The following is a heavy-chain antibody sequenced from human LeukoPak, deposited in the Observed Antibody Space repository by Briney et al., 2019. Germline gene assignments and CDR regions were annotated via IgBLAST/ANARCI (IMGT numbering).Heavy chain of an antibody. CDR3: ARDAPAGEKPEYFFDY. Sequence: GGSLRLSCAASGFTFSDYYMSWIRQAPGKGLEWVSYISSSGSTIYYADSVKGRFTISRDNAKNSLYLQMNSLRAEDTAVYYCARDAPAGEKPEYFFDYWGQGTLVTVSS. CDR2: ISSSGSTI. J-gene: IGHJ4*02. CDR1: GFTFSDYY. V-gene: IGHV3-11*04.